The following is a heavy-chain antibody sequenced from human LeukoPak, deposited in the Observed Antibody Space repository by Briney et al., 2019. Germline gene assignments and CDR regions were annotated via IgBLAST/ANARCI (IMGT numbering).Heavy chain of an antibody. CDR3: AKGVRRSSDYSSPVDY. D-gene: IGHD3-22*01. Sequence: GGSLRLSCAASGFTFSSYWMHWVRQVPGKGLVWVSRIKGDGTSTSYADSVKGRFTISRDNAKNTLYLQMNSLRAEDTAVYYCAKGVRRSSDYSSPVDYWGQGTLVTVSS. CDR1: GFTFSSYW. J-gene: IGHJ4*02. CDR2: IKGDGTST. V-gene: IGHV3-74*01.